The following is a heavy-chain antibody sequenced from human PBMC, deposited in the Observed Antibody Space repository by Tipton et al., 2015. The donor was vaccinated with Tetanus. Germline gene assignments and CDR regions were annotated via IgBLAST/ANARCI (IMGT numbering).Heavy chain of an antibody. CDR1: GDSISSGGHY. CDR2: IHYSGST. CDR3: ARGTGDY. D-gene: IGHD1-14*01. V-gene: IGHV4-31*03. Sequence: GLVKPSQTLPLTCSVSGDSISSGGHYWGWIRQHPGKGLEWIGNIHYSGSTFYNPSLKSRVTISVDTSKNQFSLKLNSVTAADTAVYYCARGTGDYWGQGTLVTVSS. J-gene: IGHJ4*02.